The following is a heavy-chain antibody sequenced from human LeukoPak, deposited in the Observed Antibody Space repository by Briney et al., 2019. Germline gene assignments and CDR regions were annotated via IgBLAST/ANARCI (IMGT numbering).Heavy chain of an antibody. V-gene: IGHV3-48*03. CDR3: ARSQQWPVPRGFEY. CDR1: GFTFSNYE. D-gene: IGHD6-19*01. CDR2: ISDSGTTI. J-gene: IGHJ4*02. Sequence: GGSLTLSCAASGFTFSNYEMNWVRQAPGKGLEWVSNISDSGTTIYYADSVKGRFTIYRDNAKNSLHLQMNSLRAEDTAVYYCARSQQWPVPRGFEYWGQGTLVTVSS.